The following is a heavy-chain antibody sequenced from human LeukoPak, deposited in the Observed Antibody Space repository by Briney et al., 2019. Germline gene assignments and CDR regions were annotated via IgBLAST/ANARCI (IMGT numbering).Heavy chain of an antibody. CDR1: GYSISSGYY. V-gene: IGHV4-38-2*02. J-gene: IGHJ4*02. Sequence: PSETLSLTCTVSGYSISSGYYWGWIRQPPGKGLEWIGGIYHSGSTYYNPSLKSRVTISVDTSKNQFSLKLSSVTAADTAMYYCARGVGATTGGYFDYWGQGTLATVSS. D-gene: IGHD1-26*01. CDR3: ARGVGATTGGYFDY. CDR2: IYHSGST.